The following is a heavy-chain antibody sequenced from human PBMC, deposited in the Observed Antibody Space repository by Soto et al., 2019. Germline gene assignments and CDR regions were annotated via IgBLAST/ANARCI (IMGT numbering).Heavy chain of an antibody. D-gene: IGHD3-10*01. CDR3: AREIRDGFGEVHYYYYMDV. CDR2: ISSSSSTI. CDR1: GFTFSSYS. V-gene: IGHV3-48*01. J-gene: IGHJ6*03. Sequence: GGSLRLSCAASGFTFSSYSMNWVRQAPGKGLEWVSYISSSSSTIYYADSVKGRFTISRDNAKNSLYLQMNSLRAEDTAVYYCAREIRDGFGEVHYYYYMDVWGKGTTVTVSS.